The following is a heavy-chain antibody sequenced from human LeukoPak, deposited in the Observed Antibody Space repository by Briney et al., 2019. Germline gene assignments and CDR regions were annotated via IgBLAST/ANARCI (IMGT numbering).Heavy chain of an antibody. V-gene: IGHV3-23*01. CDR2: ISGSGGST. CDR1: GLTFITYA. J-gene: IGHJ4*02. Sequence: PGGSLRLSCAAPGLTFITYAMNWVRQAPGKGLEWVSVISGSGGSTYYTDSVKGRFTISRDNSKNTLYLQMNSLRAEDTAVYYCVKGSTQGVVAPSWFAHWGQGTLVSVSS. D-gene: IGHD2-2*01. CDR3: VKGSTQGVVAPSWFAH.